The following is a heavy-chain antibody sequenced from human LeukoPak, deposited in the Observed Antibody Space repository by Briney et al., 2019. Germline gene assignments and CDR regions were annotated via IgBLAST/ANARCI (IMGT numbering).Heavy chain of an antibody. CDR1: GFTFSNAG. CDR2: IDATGGST. V-gene: IGHV3-23*01. CDR3: AKEFYGVAVTSFDY. J-gene: IGHJ4*02. Sequence: GGSLRLSCTASGFTFSNAGMNWVRQAPGKGLEWVSAIDATGGSTYYADSVKGRFTISIYNSKNTLYLQMNSLRVEATAVYYCAKEFYGVAVTSFDYWGQGTLATVAS. D-gene: IGHD3-3*01.